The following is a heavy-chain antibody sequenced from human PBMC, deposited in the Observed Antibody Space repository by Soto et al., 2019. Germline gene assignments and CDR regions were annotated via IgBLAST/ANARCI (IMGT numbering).Heavy chain of an antibody. D-gene: IGHD2-2*01. CDR2: IYYSGST. J-gene: IGHJ4*02. CDR1: GGSISSGAYY. V-gene: IGHV4-31*03. CDR3: ARACSSNSCYDVFDY. Sequence: SETLSLTCTVSGGSISSGAYYWSWVRQHPGKGLEWIGFIYYSGSTYFSPSLKSRVTMSVDTSKNQFSLKLSSVTAADTAVYYCARACSSNSCYDVFDYWGQGTLVTVSS.